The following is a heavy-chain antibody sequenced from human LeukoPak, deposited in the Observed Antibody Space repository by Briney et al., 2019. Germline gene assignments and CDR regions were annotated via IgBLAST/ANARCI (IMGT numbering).Heavy chain of an antibody. D-gene: IGHD3-3*01. CDR3: ARDMAYYDFWSGYSEAHYFVY. J-gene: IGHJ4*02. Sequence: ASVKVSCKASGYTFTGYYMHWVRQAPGQGLEWMGWINPNSGGTNYAQKFQGRVTMTRDTSISTAYMELSRLRSDDTAVYYCARDMAYYDFWSGYSEAHYFVYWGQGTLVTVSS. CDR1: GYTFTGYY. V-gene: IGHV1-2*02. CDR2: INPNSGGT.